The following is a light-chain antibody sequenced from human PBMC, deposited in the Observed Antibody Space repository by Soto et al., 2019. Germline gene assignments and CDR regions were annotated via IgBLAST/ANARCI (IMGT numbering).Light chain of an antibody. Sequence: EIVMTQSPATLSVSPGESATLSCRASRSVSSNLAWYQQKPGQAPRLLIYGASTRATAIPVRFSGSGSGTEFTLTISSLQSEDFAVYYCQQYNDWPPTFGGGTKVEFK. CDR1: RSVSSN. CDR2: GAS. V-gene: IGKV3-15*01. CDR3: QQYNDWPPT. J-gene: IGKJ4*01.